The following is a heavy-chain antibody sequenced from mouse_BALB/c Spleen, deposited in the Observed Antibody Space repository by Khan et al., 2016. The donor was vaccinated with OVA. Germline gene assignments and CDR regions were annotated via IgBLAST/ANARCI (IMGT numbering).Heavy chain of an antibody. Sequence: EVKLLESGPGLVKPSQSLSLTCTVTGYSITSNYAWNWIRQFPGNKLEWMGYISYSDSTSYNPSLKSRISITRDTSKNQFFLQLNSVTTEDTATYYCARGNYYGYAMDYWGQGTSVTVSS. V-gene: IGHV3-2*02. CDR2: ISYSDST. J-gene: IGHJ4*01. CDR3: ARGNYYGYAMDY. D-gene: IGHD1-1*01. CDR1: GYSITSNYA.